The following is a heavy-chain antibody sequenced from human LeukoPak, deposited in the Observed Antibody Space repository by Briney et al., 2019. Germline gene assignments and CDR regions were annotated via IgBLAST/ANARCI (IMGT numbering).Heavy chain of an antibody. V-gene: IGHV5-51*01. CDR3: ARADLSYDTGGYYFCYFDY. Sequence: GESLKISCKASGYSFNTYWIAWVRQMPGKGLEWMGIIYPGDSDTRYSPSFQGQVTFSADKSTGTAYLQWSSLKASGTAMYYCARADLSYDTGGYYFCYFDYWGQGTQVTVSS. CDR2: IYPGDSDT. J-gene: IGHJ4*02. CDR1: GYSFNTYW. D-gene: IGHD3-22*01.